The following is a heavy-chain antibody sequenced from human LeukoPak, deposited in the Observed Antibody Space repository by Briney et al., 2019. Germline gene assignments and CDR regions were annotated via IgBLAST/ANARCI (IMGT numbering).Heavy chain of an antibody. CDR3: ARVGIPDLMDGDLNWFGP. V-gene: IGHV4-59*01. Sequence: SETLSLTCTVSGGSISSYYWSWIRQPPGKGLEWIGYIYYSGSTNYNPSLKSRVTISVDTSKNQFSLKLSSVTAADTAVYYCARVGIPDLMDGDLNWFGPWGQGTLVTVAS. J-gene: IGHJ5*02. CDR2: IYYSGST. D-gene: IGHD4-17*01. CDR1: GGSISSYY.